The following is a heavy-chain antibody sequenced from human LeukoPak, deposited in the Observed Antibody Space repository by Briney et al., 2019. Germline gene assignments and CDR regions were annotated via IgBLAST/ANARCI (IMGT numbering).Heavy chain of an antibody. CDR2: IIPIFGTA. V-gene: IGHV1-69*06. D-gene: IGHD3-22*01. Sequence: ASVKVSCKASGGTFSSYAISWVRQAPGQGLEWMGGIIPIFGTANYAQKFQGRVTITADKSTSTAYMELSSLRSEDTAVYYCARGPYVYYYDSSGYCDYWGQGTLVTVSS. J-gene: IGHJ4*02. CDR3: ARGPYVYYYDSSGYCDY. CDR1: GGTFSSYA.